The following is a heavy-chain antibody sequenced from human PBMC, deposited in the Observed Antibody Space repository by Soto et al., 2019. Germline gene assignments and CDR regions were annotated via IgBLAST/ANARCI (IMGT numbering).Heavy chain of an antibody. J-gene: IGHJ6*02. V-gene: IGHV3-53*01. CDR1: VFSVSNNY. D-gene: IGHD6-6*01. CDR2: IYSDGST. CDR3: AGGGGVAVRPHYYYYGMDV. Sequence: EVQLVESGGGLIQPGGSLRLSCVASVFSVSNNYMSWVRQAPGKGLEWVSVIYSDGSTYYADSVKGRVTISRDNSXNXVCXQTNSLRAEDTAVYYCAGGGGVAVRPHYYYYGMDVWGQGTTVTVSS.